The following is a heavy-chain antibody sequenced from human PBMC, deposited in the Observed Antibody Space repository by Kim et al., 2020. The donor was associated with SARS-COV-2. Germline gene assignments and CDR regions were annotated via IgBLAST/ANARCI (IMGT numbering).Heavy chain of an antibody. D-gene: IGHD3-22*01. CDR2: ITDDGNNK. J-gene: IGHJ4*02. CDR1: GFTFRSYA. CDR3: ARDAFSSGHPTYYFDY. V-gene: IGHV3-30*04. Sequence: GGSLRLSCEASGFTFRSYAMHWVRQAPGKGLEWVAIITDDGNNKFYADSVKGRFTISRDNSKNTVNLLMSSLRGEDTTVYYCARDAFSSGHPTYYFDYWGQGALVTVSS.